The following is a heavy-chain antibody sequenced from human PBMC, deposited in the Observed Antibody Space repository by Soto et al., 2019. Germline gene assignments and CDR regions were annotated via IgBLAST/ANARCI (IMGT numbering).Heavy chain of an antibody. V-gene: IGHV4-4*02. CDR3: ARSEATGLDY. J-gene: IGHJ4*02. Sequence: PSETLCLTYTVSGGSMGSSNWWNWVRQSPGKGLEWIGEAHHSGRTNYNPSLKSRVTISVDKSKNHFSLKLSSVTAADTAVYYCARSEATGLDYWGQGTLVTVSS. CDR1: GGSMGSSNW. CDR2: AHHSGRT. D-gene: IGHD1-26*01.